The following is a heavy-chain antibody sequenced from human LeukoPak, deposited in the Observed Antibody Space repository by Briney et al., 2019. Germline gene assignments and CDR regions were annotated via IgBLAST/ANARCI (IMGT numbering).Heavy chain of an antibody. V-gene: IGHV3-53*01. CDR1: GFTVSNNY. J-gene: IGHJ4*02. CDR3: ARDWRGSYDY. Sequence: GGSLRLSCAASGFTVSNNYLSRVRQAPGKGLEWVSVIYSGASTYYADSVKGRFTISRDNSKNTLYLQMNSLRAEDTAVYYCARDWRGSYDYWGQGTLVTVSS. CDR2: IYSGAST. D-gene: IGHD1-26*01.